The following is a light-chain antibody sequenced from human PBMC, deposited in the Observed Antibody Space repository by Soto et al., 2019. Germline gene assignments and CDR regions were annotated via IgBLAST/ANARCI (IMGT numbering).Light chain of an antibody. J-gene: IGLJ1*01. CDR2: SDD. CDR3: AAWDDSLNGYV. Sequence: QSVLTQPPSASVTPGQRVTISCSGSTSNIGSKAVSWYQHLPGTAPKVLIYSDDQRPSGVPDRFSGSKSGTSASLAISGLQSEDEADYYCAAWDDSLNGYVFGTGTKVTVL. CDR1: TSNIGSKA. V-gene: IGLV1-44*01.